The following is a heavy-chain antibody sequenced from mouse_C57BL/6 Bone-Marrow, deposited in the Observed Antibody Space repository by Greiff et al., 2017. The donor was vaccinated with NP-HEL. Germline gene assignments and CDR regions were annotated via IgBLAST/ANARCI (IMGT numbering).Heavy chain of an antibody. CDR2: IHPNSGST. CDR1: GYTFTSYW. CDR3: ARLGDWFAY. J-gene: IGHJ3*01. V-gene: IGHV1-64*01. Sequence: VQLKQPGAELVKPGASVKLSCKASGYTFTSYWMHWVKQRPGQGLEWIGMIHPNSGSTNYNEKFKSKATLTVDKSSSTAYMQLSSLTSEDSAVYYCARLGDWFAYWGQGTLVTVSA.